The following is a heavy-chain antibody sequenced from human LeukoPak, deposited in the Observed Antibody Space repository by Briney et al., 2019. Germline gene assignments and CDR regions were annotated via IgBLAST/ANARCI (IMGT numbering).Heavy chain of an antibody. Sequence: PSETLSLTCTVSGGSISSYYWSWLRQPPGKGLEWIGYIYYSGSTNYNPSLKSRVTISVDTSKNQFSLKLSSVTAADTAVYYCARSYYDSSGYYPPSWYFDLWGRGTLVTVSS. CDR1: GGSISSYY. D-gene: IGHD3-22*01. J-gene: IGHJ2*01. CDR3: ARSYYDSSGYYPPSWYFDL. CDR2: IYYSGST. V-gene: IGHV4-59*01.